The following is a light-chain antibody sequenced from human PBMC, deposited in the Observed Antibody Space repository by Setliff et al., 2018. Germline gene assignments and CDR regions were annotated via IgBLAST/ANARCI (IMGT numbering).Light chain of an antibody. CDR3: QVWDSKSNHYV. Sequence: SYELTQPPSVSVAPGETARITCGGNNIGNKGVHWYQQKPGQAPVLVIYYDRDRPSGIPERFSGSNSGNTATLTISGVEAGDEADYYCQVWDSKSNHYVFGTGTKVTVL. J-gene: IGLJ1*01. CDR1: NIGNKG. V-gene: IGLV3-21*04. CDR2: YDR.